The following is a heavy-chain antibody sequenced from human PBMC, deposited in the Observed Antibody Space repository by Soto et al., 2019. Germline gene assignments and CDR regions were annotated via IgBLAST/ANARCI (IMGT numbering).Heavy chain of an antibody. V-gene: IGHV1-18*01. J-gene: IGHJ4*02. CDR1: GYTFTSYG. D-gene: IGHD1-26*01. CDR3: ARDRPGATGDY. Sequence: VASVKVSCKASGYTFTSYGISWVRQAPGQGLEWMGWISAYNANTNYAQKLQGRVTMTTDTSTSTSYMELRSLRSDDTAVYFCARDRPGATGDYWGQGTLVTVSS. CDR2: ISAYNANT.